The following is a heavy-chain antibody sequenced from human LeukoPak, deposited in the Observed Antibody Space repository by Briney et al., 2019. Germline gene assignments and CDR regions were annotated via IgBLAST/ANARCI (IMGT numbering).Heavy chain of an antibody. CDR1: GFTFSSYS. CDR2: ISSSSSYI. CDR3: ARSLGRFLEWLSNSYNWFDP. J-gene: IGHJ5*02. V-gene: IGHV3-21*01. Sequence: GGSLRLSCAASGFTFSSYSMNWVRQAPGKGLEWVSSISSSSSYIYYADSVKGRFTISRDNAKNSLYLQMNSLRAEDTAVYYCARSLGRFLEWLSNSYNWFDPWGQGTLVTVPS. D-gene: IGHD3-3*01.